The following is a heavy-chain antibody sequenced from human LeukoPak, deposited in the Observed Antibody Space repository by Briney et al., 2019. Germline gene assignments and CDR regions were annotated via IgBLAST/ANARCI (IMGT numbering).Heavy chain of an antibody. V-gene: IGHV4-30-4*08. CDR3: ARGYCGGDCYPLPFDP. CDR2: IYYGGST. J-gene: IGHJ5*02. D-gene: IGHD2-21*01. CDR1: GGSISSGDYY. Sequence: SETLSLTCTVSGGSISSGDYYWSWIRQPPGKGLEWIGYIYYGGSTYYNPSLKSRVTISVDTSKNQFSLKLSSVTAADTAVYYCARGYCGGDCYPLPFDPWGQGTLVTVSS.